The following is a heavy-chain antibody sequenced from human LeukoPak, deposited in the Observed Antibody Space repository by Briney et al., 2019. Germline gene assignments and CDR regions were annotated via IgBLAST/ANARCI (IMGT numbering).Heavy chain of an antibody. V-gene: IGHV1-46*01. CDR3: ARVRFDYYDSSGYYTFVY. Sequence: ASVKVSCKASGYTFTSYYMHWVRQAPGQGLEWMGIINPSGGSTSYAQKFQGRVTMTRDTSTSTVYMELSSLRSEDTAVYYCARVRFDYYDSSGYYTFVYWGQGTLVTVSS. CDR1: GYTFTSYY. D-gene: IGHD3-22*01. J-gene: IGHJ4*02. CDR2: INPSGGST.